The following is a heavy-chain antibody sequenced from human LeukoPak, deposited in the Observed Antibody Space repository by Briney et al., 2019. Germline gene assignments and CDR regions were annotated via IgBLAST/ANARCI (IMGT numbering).Heavy chain of an antibody. CDR1: GFTVSSNH. D-gene: IGHD5-18*01. J-gene: IGHJ4*02. Sequence: QSGGSLRLSCAASGFTVSSNHMSWVRQAPGKGLEWVAAIYSGGSTHYADSVKGRFTVSRDNSKNTLYLQMNSLRAEDTAVYYCARGMIPLWHWGQGTLVTVSS. CDR2: IYSGGST. V-gene: IGHV3-53*01. CDR3: ARGMIPLWH.